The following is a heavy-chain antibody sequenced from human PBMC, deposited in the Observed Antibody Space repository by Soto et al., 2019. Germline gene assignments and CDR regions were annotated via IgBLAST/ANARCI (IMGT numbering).Heavy chain of an antibody. J-gene: IGHJ4*02. Sequence: PSETLSLTCTVSGGSIRDYYWGWIRQSPGKGLDWIGYIYYTGTTKYNPSLKSRVTISADSSKNQFSLKLDSVTAADTAVYYCARLGGYYQAFDSWGQGTLVTVSS. V-gene: IGHV4-59*08. CDR2: IYYTGTT. CDR3: ARLGGYYQAFDS. CDR1: GGSIRDYY. D-gene: IGHD3-22*01.